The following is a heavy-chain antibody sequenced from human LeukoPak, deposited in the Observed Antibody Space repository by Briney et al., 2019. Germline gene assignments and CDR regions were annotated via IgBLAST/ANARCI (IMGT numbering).Heavy chain of an antibody. CDR3: ARSFGNSPVAPYYFDY. CDR2: IIPIFGTA. D-gene: IGHD1-7*01. V-gene: IGHV1-69*06. Sequence: ASVKVSCKASGGTFSSYAISWVRQAPGQGLEWMGGIIPIFGTANYAQKFQGRVTITADKSTSTAYMELSSLRSEDTAVYYCARSFGNSPVAPYYFDYWGQGTLVTVSS. J-gene: IGHJ4*02. CDR1: GGTFSSYA.